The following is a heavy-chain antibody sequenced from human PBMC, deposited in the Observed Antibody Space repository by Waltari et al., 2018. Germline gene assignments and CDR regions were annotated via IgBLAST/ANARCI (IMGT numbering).Heavy chain of an antibody. D-gene: IGHD2-15*01. CDR3: ARDRGRGLYLDS. CDR2: VRGSGRT. Sequence: QLQLQEPGPGLVKPSGTLSLTCGVSGDSMSSTYWWSWVRQPPGKGLEWIGQVRGSGRTNYNPSFASRVTMSVDTYNNQFSLMVTSATAAYTAVYYCARDRGRGLYLDSWGPGTLVTVSP. V-gene: IGHV4-4*02. J-gene: IGHJ4*02. CDR1: GDSMSSTYW.